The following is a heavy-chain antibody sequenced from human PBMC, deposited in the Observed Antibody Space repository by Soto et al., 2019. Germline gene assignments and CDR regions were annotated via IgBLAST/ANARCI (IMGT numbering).Heavy chain of an antibody. CDR1: GGSISSSSYY. D-gene: IGHD2-15*01. CDR3: ARSYCRGGSRYPTVTWFGN. CDR2: IYYSGST. J-gene: IGHJ5*01. V-gene: IGHV4-39*01. Sequence: SETLSLTCTVSGGSISSSSYYWGWIRQPPGKGLEWIGSIYYSGSTYYNPSLKSRVTISVDTSKNQFSLKLSSVTAADTAVYYFARSYCRGGSRYPTVTWFGNLGHGALVTVSS.